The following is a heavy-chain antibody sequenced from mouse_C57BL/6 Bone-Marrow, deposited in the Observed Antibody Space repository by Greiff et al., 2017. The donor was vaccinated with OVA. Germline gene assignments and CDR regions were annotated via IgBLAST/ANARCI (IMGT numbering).Heavy chain of an antibody. CDR1: GFNIKDDY. D-gene: IGHD4-1*01. V-gene: IGHV14-4*01. Sequence: EVQLQQSGAELVRPGASVKLSCTASGFNIKDDYMHWVKQRPEQGLEWIGWIDPENGDTEYASKFQGKATITADTSSNTACLKLSSLTSEDTAVYYCTTFKLGFDYWGQGTTLTVSS. CDR2: IDPENGDT. CDR3: TTFKLGFDY. J-gene: IGHJ2*01.